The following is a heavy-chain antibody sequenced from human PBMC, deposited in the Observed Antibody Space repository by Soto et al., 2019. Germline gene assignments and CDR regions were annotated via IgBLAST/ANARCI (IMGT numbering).Heavy chain of an antibody. CDR3: ASRGYSYGPFDY. D-gene: IGHD5-18*01. V-gene: IGHV4-59*12. J-gene: IGHJ4*02. CDR2: IYHSGST. CDR1: GGSISSYY. Sequence: SETLSLTCTVSGGSISSYYWSWIRQPPGKGLEWIGYIYHSGSTYYNPSLKSRVTISVDRSKNQFSLKLSSVTAADTAVYYCASRGYSYGPFDYWGQGTLVTVPS.